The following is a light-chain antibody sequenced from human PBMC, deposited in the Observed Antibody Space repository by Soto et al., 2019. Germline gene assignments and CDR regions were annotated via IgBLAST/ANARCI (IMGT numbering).Light chain of an antibody. Sequence: DIQLTQSPSFLSASVGDRVIITCRASQGINSYLAWYQQKPGKGPNLLVYGASTLQSGVPSRFAGSGSGTEFTLTISSLQPEDCATYDCQQLNSYPLTFGGGTEVEIK. CDR3: QQLNSYPLT. J-gene: IGKJ4*01. V-gene: IGKV1-9*01. CDR1: QGINSY. CDR2: GAS.